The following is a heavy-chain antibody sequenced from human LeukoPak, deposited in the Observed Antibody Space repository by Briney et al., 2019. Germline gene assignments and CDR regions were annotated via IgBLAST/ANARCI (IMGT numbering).Heavy chain of an antibody. CDR3: ARGTTYYYGSGTSNYYYYMDV. CDR1: GFTFSSYA. CDR2: ISYDGSNK. V-gene: IGHV3-30*01. D-gene: IGHD3-10*01. Sequence: PGGSLRLSCAASGFTFSSYAMHWVRQAPGKGLEWVAVISYDGSNKYYADSVKGRFTISRDNSKNTLYLQMNSLRAEDTAVYYCARGTTYYYGSGTSNYYYYMDVWGKGTTVTISS. J-gene: IGHJ6*03.